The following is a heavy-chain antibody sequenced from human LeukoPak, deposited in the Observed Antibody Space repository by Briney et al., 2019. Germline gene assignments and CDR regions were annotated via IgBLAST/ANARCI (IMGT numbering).Heavy chain of an antibody. D-gene: IGHD4-23*01. CDR2: ISYDGSNK. CDR1: GFTFSSYG. Sequence: PGGSLRLSCAASGFTFSSYGMHWVRQAQGKGLKGGAVISYDGSNKYYADSVKGRFTISRDNSKNTLYLQMNSLRAEDTAVYYCAKAFYGGNSGYSDYWGQGTLVTVSS. CDR3: AKAFYGGNSGYSDY. V-gene: IGHV3-30*18. J-gene: IGHJ4*02.